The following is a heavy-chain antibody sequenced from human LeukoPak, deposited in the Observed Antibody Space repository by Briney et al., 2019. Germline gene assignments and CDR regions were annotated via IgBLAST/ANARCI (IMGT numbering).Heavy chain of an antibody. J-gene: IGHJ5*02. CDR2: IYYSGST. V-gene: IGHV4-31*03. Sequence: SQTLSLTCTVSGGSISSGGYYWSWIRQHPGKGLEWIGYIYYSGSTYYNPSLKSRVTISVDTSKNQFSLKLSSVTAADTAVYYCARHSLFDPYCGGDCYYNWFDPWGQGTLVTVSS. D-gene: IGHD2-21*02. CDR3: ARHSLFDPYCGGDCYYNWFDP. CDR1: GGSISSGGYY.